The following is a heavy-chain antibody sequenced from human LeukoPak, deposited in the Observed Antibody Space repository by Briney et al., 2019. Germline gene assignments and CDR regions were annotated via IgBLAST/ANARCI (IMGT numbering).Heavy chain of an antibody. CDR1: GFTFSDYY. CDR3: ARDRSYYDSSGYYQYFDH. Sequence: RGSLRLSCAASGFTFSDYYMSWIRQAPGKGLEWVSYISSSSSYTNYADSVKGRFTISRDNAKNSVYLQMNSLRAEDTAVYYCARDRSYYDSSGYYQYFDHWGQGSLVTVSS. CDR2: ISSSSSYT. D-gene: IGHD3-22*01. V-gene: IGHV3-11*06. J-gene: IGHJ4*02.